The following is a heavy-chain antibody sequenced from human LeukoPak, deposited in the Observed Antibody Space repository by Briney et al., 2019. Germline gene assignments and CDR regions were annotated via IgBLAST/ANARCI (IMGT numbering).Heavy chain of an antibody. CDR3: ARGLPNYYGSGSYPYYFDY. Sequence: SVKVSCKASGGTLSSYAISWVRQAPGQGLEWMGGIIPIFGTANYAQKFQGRVTITTDESTSTAYMELSSLRSEDTAVYYCARGLPNYYGSGSYPYYFDYWGQGTLVTVSS. CDR1: GGTLSSYA. D-gene: IGHD3-10*01. CDR2: IIPIFGTA. J-gene: IGHJ4*02. V-gene: IGHV1-69*05.